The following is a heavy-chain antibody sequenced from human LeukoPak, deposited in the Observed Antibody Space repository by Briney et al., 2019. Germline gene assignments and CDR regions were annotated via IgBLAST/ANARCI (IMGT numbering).Heavy chain of an antibody. CDR3: AVTIDCSSTSCYVGYYYMDV. D-gene: IGHD2-2*01. V-gene: IGHV4-61*02. CDR2: IYTSGST. CDR1: GGSISSGSYY. Sequence: SETLSLTCTVSGGSISSGSYYWSWIRQPAGKGLEWIGRIYTSGSTNYNPSHKSRVTISVDTSKNQFSLKLSSVTAADTAVYYCAVTIDCSSTSCYVGYYYMDVWGKGTTVTVSS. J-gene: IGHJ6*03.